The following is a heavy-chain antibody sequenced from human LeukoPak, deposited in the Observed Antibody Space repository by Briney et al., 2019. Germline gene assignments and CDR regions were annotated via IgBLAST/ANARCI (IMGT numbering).Heavy chain of an antibody. CDR1: GFTFSSYA. CDR3: VAYSSRDADAFDI. Sequence: GGSLRLSCAASGFTFSSYAMHWVRQAPGKGLEWVAVISYDGSNKYYADSVKGRFTISRDNSKNTLHLQMNSLRAEDTAVYYCVAYSSRDADAFDIWGQGTMVTVSS. V-gene: IGHV3-30*14. D-gene: IGHD6-13*01. CDR2: ISYDGSNK. J-gene: IGHJ3*02.